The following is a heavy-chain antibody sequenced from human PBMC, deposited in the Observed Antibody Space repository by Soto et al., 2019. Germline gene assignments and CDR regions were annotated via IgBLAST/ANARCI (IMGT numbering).Heavy chain of an antibody. CDR1: GFTFDDNA. J-gene: IGHJ4*02. CDR3: AISQDRESNHYQDFFQN. Sequence: SLGLSCAVSGFTFDDNAVHWVRQAPEKGLEWVSGINWKSDIGYADSVKGRFTISRDNAENSLYLQMNSLRAEDTALYYCAISQDRESNHYQDFFQNWGQGTQVTVSS. D-gene: IGHD1-26*01. V-gene: IGHV3-9*01. CDR2: INWKSDI.